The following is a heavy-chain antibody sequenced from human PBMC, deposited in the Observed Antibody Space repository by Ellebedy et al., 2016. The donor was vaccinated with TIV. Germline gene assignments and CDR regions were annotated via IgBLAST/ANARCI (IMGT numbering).Heavy chain of an antibody. D-gene: IGHD6-19*01. V-gene: IGHV3-48*02. CDR3: ARDPSAIAVAGYYFDY. Sequence: GESLKISXAASGFTFSSYSMNWVRQAPGKGLEWVSYISSSSSTIYYADSVKGRFTISRDNAKNSLYLQMNSLRDEDTAVYYCARDPSAIAVAGYYFDYWGQGTLVTVSS. CDR1: GFTFSSYS. J-gene: IGHJ4*02. CDR2: ISSSSSTI.